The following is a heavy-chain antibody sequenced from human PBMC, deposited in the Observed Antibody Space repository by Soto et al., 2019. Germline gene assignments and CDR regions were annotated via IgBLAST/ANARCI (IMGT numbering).Heavy chain of an antibody. CDR1: DATHW. Sequence: GESLKISCKASDATHWIGWVRQKPGKGLEWMGIIYPGDSDTKYSPSFQGQVTISVDKSISTAYLHWSSLKASDTATYYCARLVNYYFGMDVWGLGTTVTVSS. V-gene: IGHV5-51*01. J-gene: IGHJ6*02. CDR3: ARLVNYYFGMDV. CDR2: IYPGDSDT.